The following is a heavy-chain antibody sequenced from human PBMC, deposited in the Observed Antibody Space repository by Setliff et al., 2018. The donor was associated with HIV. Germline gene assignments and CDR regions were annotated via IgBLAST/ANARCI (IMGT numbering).Heavy chain of an antibody. V-gene: IGHV4-38-2*01. CDR1: GYAITSGFY. CDR3: ARLGTSGWYSYFDY. J-gene: IGHJ4*02. CDR2: IYHSGTT. D-gene: IGHD6-19*01. Sequence: SETLSLTCAVSGYAITSGFYWGWIRQPPGKGLEWIGSIYHSGTTNYNSSLKSRVTISMDTAKSQFSLKLTSVTAADTSIYHCARLGTSGWYSYFDYWGQGILVTVSS.